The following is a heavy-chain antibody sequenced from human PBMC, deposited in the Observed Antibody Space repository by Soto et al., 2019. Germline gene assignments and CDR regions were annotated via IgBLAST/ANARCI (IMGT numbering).Heavy chain of an antibody. CDR3: ARHLGGNHYYYGMDV. CDR1: GGTFSSYA. Sequence: QVQLVQSGAEVKKPGSSVKVSCKASGGTFSSYAISWVRQSPGQGLEWMGWIIPIFGTADYAQKFQGRVTITADDFTSTAYMELSSLRSEDTAVYYCARHLGGNHYYYGMDVWGQGTTVTVSS. D-gene: IGHD3-16*01. CDR2: IIPIFGTA. J-gene: IGHJ6*02. V-gene: IGHV1-69*12.